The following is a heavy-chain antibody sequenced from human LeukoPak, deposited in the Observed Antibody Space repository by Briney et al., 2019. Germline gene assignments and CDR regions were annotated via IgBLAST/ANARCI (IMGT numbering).Heavy chain of an antibody. CDR1: GGSISSYY. V-gene: IGHV4-59*01. Sequence: SETLSLTCTVSGGSISSYYWSWIRQPPGKGLEWIGYIYYSGSTNYNPSLKSRVTISVDTSKNQFSLKLSSVTAADTAVYYCARGHWPSSGWYYDYWGQGTPVTVSS. CDR2: IYYSGST. CDR3: ARGHWPSSGWYYDY. D-gene: IGHD6-19*01. J-gene: IGHJ4*02.